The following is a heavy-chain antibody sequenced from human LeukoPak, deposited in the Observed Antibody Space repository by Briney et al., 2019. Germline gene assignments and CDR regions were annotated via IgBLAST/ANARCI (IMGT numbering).Heavy chain of an antibody. V-gene: IGHV3-23*01. Sequence: GGSLRLSCTASGFTFSNYVMSWVRQAPGKGLEWVSSISGGGDSTYYADSVKGRFTISRDTSKNTVYLQMNSLRAEDTAVYYCAKDRRGELYLYAFEYWGQGTLVTVSS. CDR2: ISGGGDST. CDR1: GFTFSNYV. J-gene: IGHJ4*02. D-gene: IGHD3-16*01. CDR3: AKDRRGELYLYAFEY.